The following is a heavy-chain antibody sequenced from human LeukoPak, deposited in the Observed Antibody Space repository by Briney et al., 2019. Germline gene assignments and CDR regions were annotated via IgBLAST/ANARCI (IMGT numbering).Heavy chain of an antibody. Sequence: PGGSLRLSCAASGFTFSSYEMNWVRQAPGKGLEWVSYISSSGSTIYCADSVKGRFTISRDNAKNSLYLQMNSLRAEDTAVYYCARGEAALDQWGQGTLDTVSS. CDR1: GFTFSSYE. CDR3: ARGEAALDQ. CDR2: ISSSGSTI. J-gene: IGHJ4*02. V-gene: IGHV3-48*03. D-gene: IGHD2-15*01.